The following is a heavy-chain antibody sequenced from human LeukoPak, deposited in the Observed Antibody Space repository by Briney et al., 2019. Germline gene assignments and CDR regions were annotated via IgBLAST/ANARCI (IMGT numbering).Heavy chain of an antibody. CDR3: ASLSGLRFKAEYFQH. D-gene: IGHD5-12*01. Sequence: GGSLRLSCAASGFTFSSYSMNWVRQAPGKGLEWVSSISSSSSYIYYADSVKGRFTISRDNAKNSLHLQTNSLRAEDTAVYYCASLSGLRFKAEYFQHWGQGTLVTVSS. CDR1: GFTFSSYS. J-gene: IGHJ1*01. CDR2: ISSSSSYI. V-gene: IGHV3-21*01.